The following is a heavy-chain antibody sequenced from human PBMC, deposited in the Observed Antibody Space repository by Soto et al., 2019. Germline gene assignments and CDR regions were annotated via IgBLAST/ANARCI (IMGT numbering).Heavy chain of an antibody. J-gene: IGHJ4*02. CDR2: ITVAGGGT. V-gene: IGHV3-23*01. CDR1: GFAFSSSA. CDR3: AKCPPSPKMGVTSH. D-gene: IGHD1-26*01. Sequence: EVQLLESGGGLVQPGGSLRLSCAASGFAFSSSAMAWVRQTPGKGLQWVSAITVAGGGTYYADSVKGRFTISRDNSKKTLYLQMNSLSAEDTALYFCAKCPPSPKMGVTSHWGQGTLVTVSS.